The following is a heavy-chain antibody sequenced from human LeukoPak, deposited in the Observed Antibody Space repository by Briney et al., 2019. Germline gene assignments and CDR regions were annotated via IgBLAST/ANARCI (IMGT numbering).Heavy chain of an antibody. Sequence: ASVKVSCKASGYSYYTHWVRQAPGQGLEWMGISDPSGSSTRYAQKFQGRVTMTRDTSTSTDYTELSSLKSEDTAIYYCARDSNPLDYWGQGTLVAVSS. J-gene: IGHJ4*02. D-gene: IGHD3-3*02. V-gene: IGHV1-46*01. CDR3: ARDSNPLDY. CDR1: GYSYY. CDR2: SDPSGSST.